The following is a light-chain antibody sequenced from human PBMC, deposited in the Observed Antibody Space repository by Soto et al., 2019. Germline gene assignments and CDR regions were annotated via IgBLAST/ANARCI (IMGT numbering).Light chain of an antibody. CDR3: QEYKTAPFI. Sequence: DIQMTQSPSSLSAFVGDRVTITCRASQGISNYLAWYQQKPGRVPTLLIYDASTLRSGVTSRFSGSGSGTDFTLTISSLQPEDVASYYCQEYKTAPFIFGPGTKVDIK. CDR1: QGISNY. J-gene: IGKJ3*01. V-gene: IGKV1-27*01. CDR2: DAS.